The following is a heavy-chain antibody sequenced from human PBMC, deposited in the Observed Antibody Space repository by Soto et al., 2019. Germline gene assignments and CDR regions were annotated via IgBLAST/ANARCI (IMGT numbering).Heavy chain of an antibody. CDR3: ARGVYYYDSSGYYSAAYGMDV. Sequence: PGGSLRLSCAASGFTFSSYEMNWVRQGPGKGLEWVSYISSSGSTIYYADSVKGRFTISRDNAKNSLYLQMNSLRAEDTAVYYCARGVYYYDSSGYYSAAYGMDVWGQGTTVTVSS. V-gene: IGHV3-48*03. D-gene: IGHD3-22*01. CDR1: GFTFSSYE. J-gene: IGHJ6*02. CDR2: ISSSGSTI.